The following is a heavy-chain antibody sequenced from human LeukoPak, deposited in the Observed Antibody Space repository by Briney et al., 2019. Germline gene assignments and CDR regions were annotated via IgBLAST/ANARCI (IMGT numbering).Heavy chain of an antibody. Sequence: GGSLRLSCAASGFTFSTYNMNWVRQAPGKGLEWVSAISGSGGSTYYADSVKGRFTISRDNSKNTPYLQMNSLRAEDTAVYYCAKDDSSGYYDYWGQGTLVTASS. CDR1: GFTFSTYN. D-gene: IGHD3-22*01. J-gene: IGHJ4*02. V-gene: IGHV3-23*01. CDR2: ISGSGGST. CDR3: AKDDSSGYYDY.